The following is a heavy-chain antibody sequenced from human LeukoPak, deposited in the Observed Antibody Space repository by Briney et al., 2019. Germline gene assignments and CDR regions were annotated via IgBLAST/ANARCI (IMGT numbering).Heavy chain of an antibody. CDR2: INPNSGGT. V-gene: IGHV1-2*02. Sequence: GASVKVSCKASGYTFTGYYMHWVRQAPGQGPEWMGWINPNSGGTDYAQKFQGRVTMTRDTSISTAYMELSRLRSDDTAVYYCARDGEITIFGVVSGGFDPWGQGTLVTVSS. D-gene: IGHD3-3*01. CDR1: GYTFTGYY. J-gene: IGHJ5*02. CDR3: ARDGEITIFGVVSGGFDP.